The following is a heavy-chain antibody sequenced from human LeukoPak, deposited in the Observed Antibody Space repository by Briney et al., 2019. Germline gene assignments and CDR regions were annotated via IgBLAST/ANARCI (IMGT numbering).Heavy chain of an antibody. D-gene: IGHD3-22*01. CDR2: ISASGGST. Sequence: PGGSLRLSCAASGFTFSSSAMSWVRQVPGKGLEWVSGISASGGSTYYADSVRGRFTISRDNSKNTLYVQMNSLRDEDTAVYYCARVRITMIVVPTSDNWFDPWGQGTLVTVSS. CDR1: GFTFSSSA. V-gene: IGHV3-23*01. CDR3: ARVRITMIVVPTSDNWFDP. J-gene: IGHJ5*02.